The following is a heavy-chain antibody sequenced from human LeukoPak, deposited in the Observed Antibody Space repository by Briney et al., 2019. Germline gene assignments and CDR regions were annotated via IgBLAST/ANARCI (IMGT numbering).Heavy chain of an antibody. V-gene: IGHV4-34*01. D-gene: IGHD3-10*01. CDR1: GGSFSGYY. J-gene: IGHJ5*02. CDR3: ARRRSLLLWFGELLGWFDP. CDR2: INHSGST. Sequence: PSETLSLTCAVYGGSFSGYYWSWIRQPPGKGLEWIGEINHSGSTNYNPSLKSRVTISVDTSKNQFSLKLSSVTAADTAVYYCARRRSLLLWFGELLGWFDPWGQGTLVTVSS.